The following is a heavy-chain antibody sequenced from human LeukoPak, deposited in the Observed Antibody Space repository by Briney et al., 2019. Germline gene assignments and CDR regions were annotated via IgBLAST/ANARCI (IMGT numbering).Heavy chain of an antibody. CDR1: GLTFSSSA. J-gene: IGHJ4*02. CDR3: ARDYYYYDSSGMLDY. CDR2: ISYDGSNK. V-gene: IGHV3-30*01. Sequence: PGGPLRLTCAASGLTFSSSAMHSVRQAPGKGLEGVAVISYDGSNKYYADSVKGQFTISRDNSKNTLYLHMNSLRAEDTAVYYCARDYYYYDSSGMLDYWGQGTLVTVSS. D-gene: IGHD3-22*01.